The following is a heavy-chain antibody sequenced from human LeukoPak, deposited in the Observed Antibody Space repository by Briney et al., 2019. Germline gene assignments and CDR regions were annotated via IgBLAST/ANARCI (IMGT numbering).Heavy chain of an antibody. J-gene: IGHJ4*02. D-gene: IGHD4-17*01. Sequence: GGSLRLSCAASGFTFSSYSMNWVRQAPGKGLEWVSPISSSSSYIYYADSVKGRFTISRDNAKNSLYLQMNSLRAEDTAVYYCARRLGATVTIGYWGQGTLVTVSS. V-gene: IGHV3-21*01. CDR3: ARRLGATVTIGY. CDR1: GFTFSSYS. CDR2: ISSSSSYI.